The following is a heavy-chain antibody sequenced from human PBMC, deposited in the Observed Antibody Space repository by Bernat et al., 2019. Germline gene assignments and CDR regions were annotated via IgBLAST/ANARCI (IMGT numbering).Heavy chain of an antibody. CDR1: GFTFSSYG. V-gene: IGHV3-33*01. CDR3: AREREGLWFGTFDY. D-gene: IGHD3-10*01. Sequence: QVQLVESGGGVVQPGRSLRLSCAASGFTFSSYGLHWVRQAPGKGLEWVAVIWYAGSNKYYADSVKGRFTISRDNSKNTLYLQMNSLRAEDTAVYYCAREREGLWFGTFDYWGQGTLVTVSS. J-gene: IGHJ4*02. CDR2: IWYAGSNK.